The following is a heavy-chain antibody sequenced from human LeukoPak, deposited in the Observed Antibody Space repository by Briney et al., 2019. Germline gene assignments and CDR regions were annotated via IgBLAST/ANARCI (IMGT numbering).Heavy chain of an antibody. CDR1: GGTFISYA. D-gene: IGHD5-18*01. Sequence: ASVKVSCKASGGTFISYAISWVRQAPGQGLEWMGGIIPIFGTANYAQKFQGRVTITADESTSTAYMELSSLRSEDTAVYYCARRRRSEQLWAHPNYYYYGMDVWGQGTTVTVSS. V-gene: IGHV1-69*13. J-gene: IGHJ6*02. CDR3: ARRRRSEQLWAHPNYYYYGMDV. CDR2: IIPIFGTA.